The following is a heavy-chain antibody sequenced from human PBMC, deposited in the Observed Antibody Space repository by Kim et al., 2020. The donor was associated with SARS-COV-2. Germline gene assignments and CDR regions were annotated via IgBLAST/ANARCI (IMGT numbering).Heavy chain of an antibody. V-gene: IGHV3-9*01. CDR3: AKDKAIAITTKGGWFDP. CDR2: ISWNSGSI. J-gene: IGHJ5*02. CDR1: GFTFGDYA. D-gene: IGHD6-13*01. Sequence: GGSLRLSCAASGFTFGDYAMHWVRQAPGKGLEWVSGISWNSGSIGYADSVKGRFTISRDNAKNSLYLQMNSLRAEDTALYYCAKDKAIAITTKGGWFDPWGQGTLVTVSS.